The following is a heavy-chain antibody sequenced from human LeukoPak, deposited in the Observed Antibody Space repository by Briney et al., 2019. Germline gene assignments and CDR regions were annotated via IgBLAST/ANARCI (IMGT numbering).Heavy chain of an antibody. CDR3: ATDFWFGEGH. V-gene: IGHV1-69*05. Sequence: ASVKVSCKASGGTFSSYAISWVRQAPGQGLEWMGGIIPIFGTANYAQKFQGRVTITTDESTSTAYMELSSLRSEDTAVYYCATDFWFGEGHWGQGTLVTASS. D-gene: IGHD3-10*01. CDR1: GGTFSSYA. CDR2: IIPIFGTA. J-gene: IGHJ4*02.